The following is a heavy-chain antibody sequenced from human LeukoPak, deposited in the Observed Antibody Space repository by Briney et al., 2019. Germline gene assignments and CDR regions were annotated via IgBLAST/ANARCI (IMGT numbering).Heavy chain of an antibody. Sequence: ASVKVSCKASGYTFTSYAMNWVRQAPGQGLEWMGRIIPILGIANYAQKFQGRVTITADKSTSTAYMELSSLRSEDTAVYYCARPGSSGWTFDYWGQGTLVTVSS. CDR1: GYTFTSYA. CDR3: ARPGSSGWTFDY. D-gene: IGHD6-19*01. V-gene: IGHV1-69*04. CDR2: IIPILGIA. J-gene: IGHJ4*02.